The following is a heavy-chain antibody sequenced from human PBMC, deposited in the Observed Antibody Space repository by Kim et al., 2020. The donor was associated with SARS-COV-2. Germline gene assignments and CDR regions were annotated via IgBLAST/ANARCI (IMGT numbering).Heavy chain of an antibody. CDR3: AGSLRYGSGSKFYYYYGMDV. D-gene: IGHD3-10*01. CDR1: GFTFSDYY. CDR2: ISSSGSTI. V-gene: IGHV3-11*01. J-gene: IGHJ6*02. Sequence: GGSLRLSCAASGFTFSDYYMSWIRQAPGKGLEWVSYISSSGSTIYYADSVKGRFTISRDNAKNSLYLQMNSLRAEDTAVYYCAGSLRYGSGSKFYYYYGMDVWGQGTTVTVSS.